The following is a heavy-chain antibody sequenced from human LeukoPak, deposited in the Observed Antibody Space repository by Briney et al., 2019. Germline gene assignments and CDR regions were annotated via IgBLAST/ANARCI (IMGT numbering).Heavy chain of an antibody. J-gene: IGHJ4*02. CDR2: IYYSGST. V-gene: IGHV4-59*01. Sequence: SETLSLTCTVSGGSISSYYWSWIRQPPGKGLEWIGYIYYSGSTNYNPSLKNRVTISVDTSKNQFSLKLSSVTAADTAVYYCARARSNGGGFDYWGQGTLVTVSS. CDR3: ARARSNGGGFDY. D-gene: IGHD3-16*01. CDR1: GGSISSYY.